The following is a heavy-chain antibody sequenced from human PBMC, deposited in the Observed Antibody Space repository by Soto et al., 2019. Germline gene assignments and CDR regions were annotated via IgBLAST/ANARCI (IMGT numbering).Heavy chain of an antibody. D-gene: IGHD3-10*01. CDR1: GFTFSSHA. CDR3: ARDPLWFGEIGYFDY. V-gene: IGHV3-21*06. CDR2: IDSSSSFI. Sequence: GGSLRLSCAASGFTFSSHAMNWVRQAPGKGLEWISSIDSSSSFIYYADSVKGRFTISRDNAKNSVFLHMSSLRADDTAVYYFARDPLWFGEIGYFDYWGQGALVTVSS. J-gene: IGHJ4*02.